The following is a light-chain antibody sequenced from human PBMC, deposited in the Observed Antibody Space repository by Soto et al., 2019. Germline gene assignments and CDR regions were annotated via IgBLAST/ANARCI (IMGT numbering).Light chain of an antibody. Sequence: EIVMTQSPATLSVSPVERATLSCRASQSVSSNLAWYQQKPGQAPRLLIYGASTRATGIPARFSGSGSGTEFTLTISSLQPDDSATYYCQEYNSDSITFGQGTRLEIK. V-gene: IGKV3-15*01. CDR3: QEYNSDSIT. J-gene: IGKJ5*01. CDR1: QSVSSN. CDR2: GAS.